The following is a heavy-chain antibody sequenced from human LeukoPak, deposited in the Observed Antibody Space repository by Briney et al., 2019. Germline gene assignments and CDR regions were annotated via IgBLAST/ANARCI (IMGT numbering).Heavy chain of an antibody. V-gene: IGHV4-34*01. CDR3: ARGRVWNYDTLRRWYFDL. CDR1: GGSFSGYY. CDR2: INHSGST. Sequence: SETLSLTCAVYGGSFSGYYWSWIRQPPGKGLEWIGEINHSGSTNYNPSLKSRVTISVDTSKNQFSLKLSSVTAADTAVYYCARGRVWNYDTLRRWYFDLWGRGTLVTVSS. J-gene: IGHJ2*01. D-gene: IGHD3-9*01.